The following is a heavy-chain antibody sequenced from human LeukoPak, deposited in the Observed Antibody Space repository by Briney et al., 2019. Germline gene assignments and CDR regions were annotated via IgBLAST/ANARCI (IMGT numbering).Heavy chain of an antibody. Sequence: TSETLSLTCAVSGYSISSGYCWGWIRQPPGKGLEWIGSICHSGSTYYNPSLKSRVTISIDTSKNQFSLKLSSVTAADTAVYYCARPRGGYSGYVDYWGQGTLVTVSS. CDR3: ARPRGGYSGYVDY. CDR2: ICHSGST. J-gene: IGHJ4*02. CDR1: GYSISSGYC. V-gene: IGHV4-38-2*01. D-gene: IGHD5-12*01.